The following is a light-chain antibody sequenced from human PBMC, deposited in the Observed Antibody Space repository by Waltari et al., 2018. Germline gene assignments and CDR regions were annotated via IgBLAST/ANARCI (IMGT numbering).Light chain of an antibody. V-gene: IGKV3-20*01. J-gene: IGKJ5*01. CDR2: GAS. Sequence: EIVLTQSPGTLSLSPGERATLSCRASQSVSSSYLAWYQQKPGQAPRLLSCGASSRATGIPDRVRGRGSGTDFTLTSSRLEPEDFAVYYCQQYGSSITFGQGTRLEIK. CDR1: QSVSSSY. CDR3: QQYGSSIT.